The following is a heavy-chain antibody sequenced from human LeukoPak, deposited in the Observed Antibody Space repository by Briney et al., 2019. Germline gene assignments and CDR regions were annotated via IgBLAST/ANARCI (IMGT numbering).Heavy chain of an antibody. J-gene: IGHJ4*02. CDR1: GNTFTNHN. D-gene: IGHD2-15*01. Sequence: ASVKVSCKASGNTFTNHNMHWVRLAPGQGLEWMGIISPSDGATNYAQKFQGRVTMTRDTSTSTVYMDLSSLKSEDTAVYYCAREVAAPYRFDDWGQGTLVTVSS. V-gene: IGHV1-46*01. CDR2: ISPSDGAT. CDR3: AREVAAPYRFDD.